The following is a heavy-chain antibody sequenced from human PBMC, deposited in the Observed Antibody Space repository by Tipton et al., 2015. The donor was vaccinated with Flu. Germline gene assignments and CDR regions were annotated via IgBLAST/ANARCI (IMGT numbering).Heavy chain of an antibody. J-gene: IGHJ5*02. CDR2: IYYSGGT. CDR1: GGSISSTNHY. V-gene: IGHV4-39*07. Sequence: LRLSCTVSGGSISSTNHYWGWIRQPPGKGLEWVGSIYYSGGTYYNPSLKSRVTISLDMSKDQVSLKLSSVTAADTAVYFCARESSSRLDFWSGYYNWFDPWGQGILVTVSS. CDR3: ARESSSRLDFWSGYYNWFDP. D-gene: IGHD3-3*01.